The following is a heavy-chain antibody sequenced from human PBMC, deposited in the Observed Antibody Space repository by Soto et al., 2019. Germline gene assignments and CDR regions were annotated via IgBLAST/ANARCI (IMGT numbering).Heavy chain of an antibody. J-gene: IGHJ3*02. Sequence: QVQLQESGPGLVKPSETLSLTCTVSGGSVSSGSYYWSWIRQPPGKGLEWIGYIYYSGSTNYNPSLKSRVTISVDTSKNQFSLKLSSMTAADTAVYYCARYYYDSSGYGYDAFDIWGQGTMVTVSS. CDR3: ARYYYDSSGYGYDAFDI. CDR2: IYYSGST. D-gene: IGHD3-22*01. V-gene: IGHV4-61*01. CDR1: GGSVSSGSYY.